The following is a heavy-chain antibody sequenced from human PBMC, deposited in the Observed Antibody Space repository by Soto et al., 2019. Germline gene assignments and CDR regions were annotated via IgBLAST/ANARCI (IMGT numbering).Heavy chain of an antibody. CDR3: TSSAGYYYDSSGYSDYFDY. CDR2: IRSKANSYAT. Sequence: LRLSCAASGFTFSGSAMHWVRQASGKGLEWVGRIRSKANSYATAYAASVKGRFTISRGDSKNTAYLQTNSLKTEDTAVYYCTSSAGYYYDSSGYSDYFDYWGQGTLVTVSS. J-gene: IGHJ4*02. CDR1: GFTFSGSA. D-gene: IGHD3-22*01. V-gene: IGHV3-73*01.